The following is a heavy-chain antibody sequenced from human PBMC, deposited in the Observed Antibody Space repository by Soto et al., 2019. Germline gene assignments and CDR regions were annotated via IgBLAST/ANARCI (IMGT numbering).Heavy chain of an antibody. CDR3: ARLEVVVAARYYYYYYMDV. CDR1: GGSFSGYY. V-gene: IGHV4-34*01. CDR2: INHSGST. Sequence: PSETLSLTCAVYGGSFSGYYWSWIRQPPGKGLEWIGEINHSGSTNYNPSLKGRVTISVDTSKNQFSLKLSSVTAADTAVYYCARLEVVVAARYYYYYYMDVWGKGTTVTVSS. J-gene: IGHJ6*03. D-gene: IGHD2-15*01.